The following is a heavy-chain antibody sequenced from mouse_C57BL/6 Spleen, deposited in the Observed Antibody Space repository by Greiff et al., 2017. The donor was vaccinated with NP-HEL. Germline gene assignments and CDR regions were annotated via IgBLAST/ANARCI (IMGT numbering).Heavy chain of an antibody. CDR3: ARRGGYYEDFFDY. J-gene: IGHJ2*01. V-gene: IGHV5-9*01. CDR1: GFTFSSYT. CDR2: ISGGGGNT. Sequence: EVKLMESGGGLVKPGGSLKLSCAASGFTFSSYTMSWVRQTPEKRLEWVATISGGGGNTYYPDSVKGRFTISRDNAKNTLYLQMSSLRSEDTALYYCARRGGYYEDFFDYWGQGTTLTVSS. D-gene: IGHD2-3*01.